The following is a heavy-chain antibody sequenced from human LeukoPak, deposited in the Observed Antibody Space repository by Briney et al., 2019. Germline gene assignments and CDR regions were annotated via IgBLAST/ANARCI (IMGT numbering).Heavy chain of an antibody. D-gene: IGHD3-16*02. Sequence: ASVKVSCKASGYTFTTYAMNWVRQAPGQGLEWMGWINPNTGNPTYAQGFTGRFVFSLDTSVSTAYLQISGLKTEDTAVYYCARAYQPLGGLSLPDYWGQGTLVTVSS. CDR3: ARAYQPLGGLSLPDY. J-gene: IGHJ4*02. CDR2: INPNTGNP. CDR1: GYTFTTYA. V-gene: IGHV7-4-1*02.